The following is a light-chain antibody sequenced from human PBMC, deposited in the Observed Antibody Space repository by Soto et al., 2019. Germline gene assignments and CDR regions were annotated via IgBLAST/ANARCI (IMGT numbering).Light chain of an antibody. CDR1: QSVLYSSNNKNY. CDR2: WAS. J-gene: IGKJ1*01. Sequence: DIVMTQSPASLAVSLGERATINCKSSQSVLYSSNNKNYLAWYQQKPGQPPNLLISWASTRESGVPDRFSGSGSGTEFTLTISSLQSEDFAVYYCQQYNNWPRTFGQGTKVDIK. CDR3: QQYNNWPRT. V-gene: IGKV4-1*01.